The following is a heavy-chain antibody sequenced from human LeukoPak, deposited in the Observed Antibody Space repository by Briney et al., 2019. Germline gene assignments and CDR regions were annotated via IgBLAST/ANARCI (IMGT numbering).Heavy chain of an antibody. V-gene: IGHV1-69*13. CDR3: ARDGQQLAMDV. CDR1: GYTLTELS. Sequence: SVKVSCKVSGYTLTELSMHWVRQAPGKGLEWMGGIIPIFGTANCAQKFQGRVTITADESTSTAYMELSSLRSEDTAVYYCARDGQQLAMDVWGKGTTVTVSS. D-gene: IGHD6-13*01. CDR2: IIPIFGTA. J-gene: IGHJ6*03.